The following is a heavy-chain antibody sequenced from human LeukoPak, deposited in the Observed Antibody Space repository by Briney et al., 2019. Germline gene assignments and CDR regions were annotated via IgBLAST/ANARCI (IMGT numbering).Heavy chain of an antibody. Sequence: GGSLRLSCAASGFTFSSYWMGWVRQAPGKGLEWVANIMKDGSKKDYVDSVKGRFTISRDNAKNSLFLQMNSVGVEDTAVYYCATIYFWGQGTMVTVSS. CDR3: ATIYF. CDR2: IMKDGSKK. J-gene: IGHJ3*01. D-gene: IGHD3-10*01. CDR1: GFTFSSYW. V-gene: IGHV3-7*01.